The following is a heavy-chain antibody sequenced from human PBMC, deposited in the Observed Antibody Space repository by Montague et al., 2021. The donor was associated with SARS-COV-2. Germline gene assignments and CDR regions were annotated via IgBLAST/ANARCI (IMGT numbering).Heavy chain of an antibody. D-gene: IGHD1-1*01. CDR3: ARGAPGY. Sequence: SETRSLTCAVYGGSFSDYHCTWIRQSPGWGLEWIGQINYGGRTKYNPCLMSRVTISIDTSKNQFSLKSTSVTATDTAVYYCARGAPGYWGQGTLVTVSS. J-gene: IGHJ4*02. CDR1: GGSFSDYH. V-gene: IGHV4-34*01. CDR2: INYGGRT.